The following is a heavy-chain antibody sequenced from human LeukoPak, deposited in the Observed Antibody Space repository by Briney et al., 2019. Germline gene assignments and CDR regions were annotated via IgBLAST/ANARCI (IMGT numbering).Heavy chain of an antibody. D-gene: IGHD3-10*01. J-gene: IGHJ4*02. CDR1: NDSISSGDYY. Sequence: SETLSLTCTVSNDSISSGDYYWSWIRQPPGKGLEWIGYIYYSGSTNYNPSLKSRVTISVDTSKNQFSLKLSSVTAADTAVYYCARQDLVRGVIWGQGTLVTVSS. CDR2: IYYSGST. V-gene: IGHV4-61*08. CDR3: ARQDLVRGVI.